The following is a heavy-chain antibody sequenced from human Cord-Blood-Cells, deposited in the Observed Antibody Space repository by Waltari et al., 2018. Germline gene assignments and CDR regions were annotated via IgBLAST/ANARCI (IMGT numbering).Heavy chain of an antibody. V-gene: IGHV4-38-2*02. CDR2: IYHSGST. CDR1: GYSISSGYY. Sequence: QVQLQESGPGLVKPSETLSLTCTVSGYSISSGYYWGWIRQPPGKGLEWIGSIYHSGSTYYNPSLKSRVTISVDTSKNQFSLKLSFVTAADTAVYYCARVGPEAFDYWGQGTLVTVSS. D-gene: IGHD3-16*01. J-gene: IGHJ4*02. CDR3: ARVGPEAFDY.